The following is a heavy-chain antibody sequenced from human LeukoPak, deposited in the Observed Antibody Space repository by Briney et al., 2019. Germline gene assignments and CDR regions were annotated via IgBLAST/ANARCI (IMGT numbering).Heavy chain of an antibody. Sequence: GGSLRLSCAVSGFTFSSYWMSWVRQAPGKGPEWVANIKEDGSEKYYVDSMKGRFTISRDNAKNSLYLQINSLRAEDTAVYYCVRDEIRRTFDYWGQGALVTVSS. CDR1: GFTFSSYW. J-gene: IGHJ4*02. CDR3: VRDEIRRTFDY. D-gene: IGHD3-10*01. V-gene: IGHV3-7*03. CDR2: IKEDGSEK.